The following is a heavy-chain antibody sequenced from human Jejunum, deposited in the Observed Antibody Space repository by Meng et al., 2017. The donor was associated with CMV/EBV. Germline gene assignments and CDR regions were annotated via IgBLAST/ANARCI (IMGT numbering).Heavy chain of an antibody. Sequence: SCATSGFSLSSYSMSWVRQAPGKGLEWVSTITGSATYIYYADSVKGRFTISRDNVKDSVYLQMNSLRAEDTAMYYCARNARGSGYWGQGTRVTVSS. V-gene: IGHV3-21*01. CDR2: ITGSATYI. CDR3: ARNARGSGY. J-gene: IGHJ4*02. D-gene: IGHD3-10*01. CDR1: GFSLSSYS.